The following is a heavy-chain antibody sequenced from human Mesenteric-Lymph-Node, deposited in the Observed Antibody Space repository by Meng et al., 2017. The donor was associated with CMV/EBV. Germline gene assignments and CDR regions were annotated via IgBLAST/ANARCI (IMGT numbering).Heavy chain of an antibody. Sequence: ASVKVACKASGYTFTSYGISWVRQAPGQGLEWMGWINPNGGGTNYAQKFQGRVTMTRDTSISTAYMELSRLISDDTAVYYCARGGFDPWGQGTLVTVSS. CDR2: INPNGGGT. CDR1: GYTFTSYG. V-gene: IGHV1-2*02. J-gene: IGHJ5*02. CDR3: ARGGFDP.